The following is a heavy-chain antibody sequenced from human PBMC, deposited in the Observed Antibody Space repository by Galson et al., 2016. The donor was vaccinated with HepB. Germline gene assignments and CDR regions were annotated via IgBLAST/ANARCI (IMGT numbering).Heavy chain of an antibody. CDR1: GYTFTSYA. CDR3: ARGSGYYDILTGYYYY. V-gene: IGHV1-3*04. CDR2: INTGNGNT. Sequence: SVKVSCKASGYTFTSYAMHWVRQAPGQRPEWMGWINTGNGNTKYSQRFQGRVTINRDASASTVYMDLSSLRSEDTAVYYCARGSGYYDILTGYYYYWGQGTLVTGSS. D-gene: IGHD3-9*01. J-gene: IGHJ4*02.